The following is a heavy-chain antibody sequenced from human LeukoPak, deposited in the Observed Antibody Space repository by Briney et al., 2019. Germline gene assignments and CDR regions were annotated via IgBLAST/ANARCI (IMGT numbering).Heavy chain of an antibody. V-gene: IGHV4-39*01. D-gene: IGHD6-19*01. CDR1: GVSISSSSYY. CDR2: IYYSGST. Sequence: PSETLSLTCTVSGVSISSSSYYWGWIRQPPGKGLEWIGSIYYSGSTYYNPSLKSRVTISVDTSKNQFSLKLSSVTAADTAVYYCARRSWLVGRAFDYWGQGTLVTVSS. CDR3: ARRSWLVGRAFDY. J-gene: IGHJ4*02.